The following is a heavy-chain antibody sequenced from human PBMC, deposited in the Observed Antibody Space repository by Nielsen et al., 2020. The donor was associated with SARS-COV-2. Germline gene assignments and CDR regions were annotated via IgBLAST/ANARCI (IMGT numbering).Heavy chain of an antibody. V-gene: IGHV3-7*03. CDR2: IRRDSGAR. J-gene: IGHJ3*02. Sequence: GESLKISCVGSGFSLSNYWMSWVRQAPGRGLEWVANIRRDSGARFYVDSVKGRFTISRDNAKNSLYLQMNSLRAEDTALYYCAKDFFDGYNYGAYDAFDIWGQGTMVTVSS. D-gene: IGHD5-24*01. CDR3: AKDFFDGYNYGAYDAFDI. CDR1: GFSLSNYW.